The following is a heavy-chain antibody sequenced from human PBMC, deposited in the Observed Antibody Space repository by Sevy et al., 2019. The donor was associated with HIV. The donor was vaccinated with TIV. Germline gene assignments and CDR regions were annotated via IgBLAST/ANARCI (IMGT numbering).Heavy chain of an antibody. J-gene: IGHJ4*02. D-gene: IGHD6-13*01. CDR2: INQDASVK. V-gene: IGHV3-7*01. Sequence: GGSLRLSCVASGFSLNTYWMLWVRQAPGKGLEWVANINQDASVKYYTDSVKGRFTISRVNARNLVSLQMNILRVEDTALYYCVRAIATVDSFWGQGTLVTVSS. CDR3: VRAIATVDSF. CDR1: GFSLNTYW.